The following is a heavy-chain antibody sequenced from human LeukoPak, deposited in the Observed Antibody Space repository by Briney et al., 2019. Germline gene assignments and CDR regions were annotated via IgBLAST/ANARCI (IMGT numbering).Heavy chain of an antibody. V-gene: IGHV3-23*01. Sequence: GGSLRLSCAASGFTFNNFAMSWVRQAPGKGLEWVSAISGSGGSTYYADSVKGRFTISRDNSKNTLYLQMNSLRAEDTAVYYCAKDQYFDWLYGWFDPWGQGTLVTVSS. J-gene: IGHJ5*02. CDR3: AKDQYFDWLYGWFDP. D-gene: IGHD3-9*01. CDR2: ISGSGGST. CDR1: GFTFNNFA.